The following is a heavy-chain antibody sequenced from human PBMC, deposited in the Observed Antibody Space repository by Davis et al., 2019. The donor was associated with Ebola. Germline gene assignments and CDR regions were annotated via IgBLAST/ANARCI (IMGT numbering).Heavy chain of an antibody. D-gene: IGHD6-19*01. CDR1: GFTFSTYD. CDR3: AKDTSNVWFDV. J-gene: IGHJ3*01. CDR2: ISGSGGST. V-gene: IGHV3-23*01. Sequence: GGSLRLSCAASGFTFSTYDMSWVRQAPGKGLEWVSGISGSGGSTYYADSVKGRFTISRDNSKNTLHLQMNSLRVEDTAIYYCAKDTSNVWFDVWGQGTMVTVSS.